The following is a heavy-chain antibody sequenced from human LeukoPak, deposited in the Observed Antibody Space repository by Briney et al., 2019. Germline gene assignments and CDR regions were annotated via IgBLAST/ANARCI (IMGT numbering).Heavy chain of an antibody. J-gene: IGHJ4*02. CDR2: IYSGDSDT. V-gene: IGHV5-51*01. D-gene: IGHD6-13*01. CDR3: ARRDTRIAAAQLDY. CDR1: GYSFTTYW. Sequence: GESLKISCKGSGYSFTTYWIAWVRQMPGKGLEWMGIIYSGDSDTRYSPSFQGQVTFSADKSISTAYLQWSSLKASDTAMYYCARRDTRIAAAQLDYWGQGTLVTVSS.